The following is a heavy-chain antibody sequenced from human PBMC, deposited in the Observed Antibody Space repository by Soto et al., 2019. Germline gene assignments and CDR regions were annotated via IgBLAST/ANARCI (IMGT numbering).Heavy chain of an antibody. CDR1: GYTFTGYA. J-gene: IGHJ4*02. V-gene: IGHV1-3*01. CDR2: INAGNGNT. D-gene: IGHD4-17*01. CDR3: ARDAGYGGNLPFDY. Sequence: GASVKVSCKASGYTFTGYAMHWVRQAPGQRLEWMGWINAGNGNTKYSQKFQGRVTITRDTSASTAYMELSSLRSEDTAVYYCARDAGYGGNLPFDYWGQGTLVTVSS.